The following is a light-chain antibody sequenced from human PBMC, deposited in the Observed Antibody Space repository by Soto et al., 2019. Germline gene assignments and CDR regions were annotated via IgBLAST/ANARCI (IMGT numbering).Light chain of an antibody. V-gene: IGLV2-14*01. CDR2: DVS. J-gene: IGLJ2*01. CDR1: SSDVGGYNY. CDR3: RSYTSSSTLDVV. Sequence: QSVLTQPASVSGSPGQSITISCTGTSSDVGGYNYVSWYQQHPGKAPKLMIYDVSNRPSGVSNRFSGSKSGNTASLTISGLQAEDEADYYCRSYTSSSTLDVVFGGGTKVTFL.